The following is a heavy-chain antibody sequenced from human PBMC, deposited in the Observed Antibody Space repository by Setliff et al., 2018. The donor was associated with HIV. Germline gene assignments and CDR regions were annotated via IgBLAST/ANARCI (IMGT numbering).Heavy chain of an antibody. CDR3: ARVQMAYAAFDV. D-gene: IGHD4-17*01. J-gene: IGHJ3*01. CDR2: IYYSGTT. V-gene: IGHV4-39*01. Sequence: SETLSLTCTVSGGTISSSDYYWGWIRQPPGKGLEWIGSIYYSGTTYYNPSLKSRVTISVDTSKNQFSLKLSSVTAADTAVYYCARVQMAYAAFDVWGQGTMVTVS. CDR1: GGTISSSDYY.